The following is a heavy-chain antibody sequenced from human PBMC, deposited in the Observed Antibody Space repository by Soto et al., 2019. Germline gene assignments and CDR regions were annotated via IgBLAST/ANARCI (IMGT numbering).Heavy chain of an antibody. CDR3: ASRDRVAMAGYDGFNI. Sequence: GESLKISCKGSGYSFTNYWIGWVRQMPGKGLEWMGVIYPADSDTRYSPSFQGQVTFSADKSISTAYLQWTSLKASGTAMYYCASRDRVAMAGYDGFNIWGQGTMVTVSS. CDR2: IYPADSDT. J-gene: IGHJ3*02. CDR1: GYSFTNYW. D-gene: IGHD6-19*01. V-gene: IGHV5-51*01.